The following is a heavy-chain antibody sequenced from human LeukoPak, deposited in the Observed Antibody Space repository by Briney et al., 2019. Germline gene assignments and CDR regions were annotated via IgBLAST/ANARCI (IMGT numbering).Heavy chain of an antibody. Sequence: GRSLRLSCAASGFTFSSYAMHWVRQAPGKGLEWVAVISYDGSNKYYADSVKDRFTISRDNSKNTLYLQMNSLRAEDTAVYYCAREGRIVALDYWGQGTLVTVSS. J-gene: IGHJ4*02. CDR3: AREGRIVALDY. V-gene: IGHV3-30*04. CDR1: GFTFSSYA. CDR2: ISYDGSNK. D-gene: IGHD5-12*01.